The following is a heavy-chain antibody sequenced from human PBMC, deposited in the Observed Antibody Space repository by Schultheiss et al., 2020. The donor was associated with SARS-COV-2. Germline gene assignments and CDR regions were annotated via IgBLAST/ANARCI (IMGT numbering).Heavy chain of an antibody. J-gene: IGHJ5*02. Sequence: GESLKISCAGSGFTFDEYAMNWVRQAPGKGLEWVSVIYSGGSTYYADSVKGRFTISRDISKNTLYLQMNSLRAEDTAVYYCARGGSSWYRRGFDPWGQGTLVTVSS. CDR2: IYSGGST. CDR1: GFTFDEYA. CDR3: ARGGSSWYRRGFDP. D-gene: IGHD6-13*01. V-gene: IGHV3-53*01.